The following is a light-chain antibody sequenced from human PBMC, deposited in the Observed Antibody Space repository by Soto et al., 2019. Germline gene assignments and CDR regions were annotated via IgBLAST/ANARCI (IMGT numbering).Light chain of an antibody. CDR2: GAS. Sequence: EIVLTQSPGTLSLSPGERATLSCRASQSINSDYLAWYKQKPGQSPRPLIYGASTRATGIPDRFSGSGSGTDFTLTISRLEPEDFAVYYCQQYDSSPRTFGQGTKVEIK. J-gene: IGKJ1*01. V-gene: IGKV3-20*01. CDR3: QQYDSSPRT. CDR1: QSINSDY.